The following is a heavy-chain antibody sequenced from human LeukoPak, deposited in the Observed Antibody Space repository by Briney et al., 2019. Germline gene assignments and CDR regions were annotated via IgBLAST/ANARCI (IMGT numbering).Heavy chain of an antibody. CDR2: IYYSGST. D-gene: IGHD2-2*01. CDR3: ARGIVVPAALYSSYFDY. V-gene: IGHV4-39*07. J-gene: IGHJ4*02. Sequence: SEALSLTCTLSGGSISSSSYYWGWIRQPPGKGLEWIGSIYYSGSTYYNPSLKSRVTISVDTSKNQFSLKLSSVTAADTAVYYCARGIVVPAALYSSYFDYWGQGTLVTVSS. CDR1: GGSISSSSYY.